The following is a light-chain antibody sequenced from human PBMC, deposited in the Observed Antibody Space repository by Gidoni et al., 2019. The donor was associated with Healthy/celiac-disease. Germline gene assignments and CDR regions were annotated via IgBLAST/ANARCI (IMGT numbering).Light chain of an antibody. CDR2: KAS. J-gene: IGKJ1*01. CDR3: QQYNSYSRT. CDR1: QSISSW. Sequence: IQLTQSPSTLSASVGDRVTITCRASQSISSWLAWYQQKPGKAPKLLIYKASSLESGVPSRFSGSGSGTEVTLTISSMQHDEFATYYCQQYNSYSRTFXXXTKVEIK. V-gene: IGKV1-5*03.